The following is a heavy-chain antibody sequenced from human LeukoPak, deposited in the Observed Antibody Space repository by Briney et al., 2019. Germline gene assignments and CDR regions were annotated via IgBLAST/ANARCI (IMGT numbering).Heavy chain of an antibody. CDR1: RFTFSSYS. Sequence: PGGSLRLSCAASRFTFSSYSMNWVRQAPGKGLEWVSSISSSSSYIYYADSVKGRFTISRDNAKNPLYLQMNSLRAEDTAVYYCARDPSYCGGDCPPENWFDPWGQGTLVTVSS. D-gene: IGHD2-21*02. J-gene: IGHJ5*02. V-gene: IGHV3-21*01. CDR3: ARDPSYCGGDCPPENWFDP. CDR2: ISSSSSYI.